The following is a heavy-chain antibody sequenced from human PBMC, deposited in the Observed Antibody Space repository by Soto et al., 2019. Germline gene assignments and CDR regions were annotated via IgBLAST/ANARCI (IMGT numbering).Heavy chain of an antibody. J-gene: IGHJ4*02. Sequence: QVQLQESGPGLVKPSQTLSLTCTVSGGSISSGGYYWSWIRQHPGKGLEWIGYIYYSGSTYYNPSLKSRVTISVDTSKNQFSLKLSSVAAADTAVYYCVTSGVWSGYYGVNENPYFDYWGQGTLVTVSS. CDR2: IYYSGST. CDR3: VTSGVWSGYYGVNENPYFDY. V-gene: IGHV4-31*03. CDR1: GGSISSGGYY. D-gene: IGHD3-3*01.